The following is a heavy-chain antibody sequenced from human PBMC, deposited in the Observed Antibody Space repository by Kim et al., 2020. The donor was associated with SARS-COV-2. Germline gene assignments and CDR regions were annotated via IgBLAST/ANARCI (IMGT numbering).Heavy chain of an antibody. CDR2: IYYSGST. V-gene: IGHV4-39*01. J-gene: IGHJ5*02. CDR3: ARTNNIVVQAGWFDP. D-gene: IGHD2-2*01. CDR1: GGSISSGSYY. Sequence: SETLSLTCTVSGGSISSGSYYWSWIRQPPGKGLEWIGSIYYSGSTYYNPSLKSRVTISVDTSKNQFSLNLSSVTAADTAVYYCARTNNIVVQAGWFDPWGQGTLVTVSS.